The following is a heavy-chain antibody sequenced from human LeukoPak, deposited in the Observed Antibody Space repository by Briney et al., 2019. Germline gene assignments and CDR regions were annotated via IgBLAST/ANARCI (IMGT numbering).Heavy chain of an antibody. D-gene: IGHD6-13*01. CDR1: GVSISSYY. J-gene: IGHJ3*02. V-gene: IGHV4-59*08. CDR2: ISDSGST. Sequence: SETLSLTCIVSGVSISSYYWSWIRQPPGKGLEWIGYISDSGSTNYNASLKSRVTISVDTSKNQFSLKLSPVTAADTAVYYCARRIAAADAFDIWGQGTMVTVSS. CDR3: ARRIAAADAFDI.